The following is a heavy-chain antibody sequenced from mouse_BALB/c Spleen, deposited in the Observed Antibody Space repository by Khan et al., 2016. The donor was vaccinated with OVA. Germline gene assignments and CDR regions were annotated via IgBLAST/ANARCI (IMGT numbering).Heavy chain of an antibody. CDR3: ARPSYDPRDFEV. CDR2: IAPANGNT. J-gene: IGHJ1*01. V-gene: IGHV14-3*02. D-gene: IGHD2-12*01. Sequence: VQLQQSGAELVKPGASVKLSCTASGFNIKDTYLHWVKQRPEQGLEWIGRIAPANGNTQYDPKFQGKATITADTSSNTYYLQLHSLTSEDTAGSYCARPSYDPRDFEVWGAGTTVTVSS. CDR1: GFNIKDTY.